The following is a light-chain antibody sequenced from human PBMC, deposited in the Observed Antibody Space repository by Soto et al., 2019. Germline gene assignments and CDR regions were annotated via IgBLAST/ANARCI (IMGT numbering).Light chain of an antibody. CDR2: KAS. CDR3: QQYSGYPGT. CDR1: QSISTW. J-gene: IGKJ1*01. V-gene: IGKV1-5*03. Sequence: DIQMTQSPSTLSASVGDRVTITCRASQSISTWLAWYQQKPQKAPNLLISKASTLESGIPSRFSGSGSVTEFTLTISSLQPDDFATYYCQQYSGYPGTFGQGTKVEVK.